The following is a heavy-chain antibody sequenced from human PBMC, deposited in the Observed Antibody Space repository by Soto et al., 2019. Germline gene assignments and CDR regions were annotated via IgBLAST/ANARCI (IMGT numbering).Heavy chain of an antibody. V-gene: IGHV6-1*01. CDR2: TYYRSRWYN. J-gene: IGHJ6*03. D-gene: IGHD1-7*01. CDR3: AGTTSHQWYYMDV. Sequence: PSQTLSLTCAISGDSVSSNSASWNWIRMSPSRGLEWLARTYYRSRWYNGYAVSVRSRITVNPDTSKNQFSLQLTSVTPEDTAVYYCAGTTSHQWYYMDVRGKGTTVTVSS. CDR1: GDSVSSNSAS.